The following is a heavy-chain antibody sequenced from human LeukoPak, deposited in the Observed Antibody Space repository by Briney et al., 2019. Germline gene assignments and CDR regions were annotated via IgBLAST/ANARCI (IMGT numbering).Heavy chain of an antibody. CDR1: GFTFSSYA. D-gene: IGHD2-15*01. V-gene: IGHV3-23*01. CDR3: AKDPPHCSGGSCYFDF. Sequence: GGSLRLSCAASGFTFSSYAMSWVRQAPGKGLEWVSAISGSGGSTYYADSVKGRFTISRDNSKNTLYLQMNSLRAEDTAVYYCAKDPPHCSGGSCYFDFWGRGTLVTVSS. J-gene: IGHJ4*02. CDR2: ISGSGGST.